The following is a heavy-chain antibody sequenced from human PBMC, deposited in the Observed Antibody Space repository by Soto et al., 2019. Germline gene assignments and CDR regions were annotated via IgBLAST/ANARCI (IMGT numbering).Heavy chain of an antibody. D-gene: IGHD2-2*01. CDR1: GGSISSYY. V-gene: IGHV4-59*01. CDR3: ARGPIVVVPAAMVAFDI. J-gene: IGHJ3*02. CDR2: IYYSGST. Sequence: SETLSLTCTVSGGSISSYYWSWIRQPPGKGLEWIGYIYYSGSTNYNPSLKSRVTISVDTSKNQFSLKLSSVTAADTAVHYCARGPIVVVPAAMVAFDIWGQGTMVTVSS.